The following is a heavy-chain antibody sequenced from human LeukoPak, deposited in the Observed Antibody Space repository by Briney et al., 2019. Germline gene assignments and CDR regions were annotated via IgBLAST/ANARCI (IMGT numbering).Heavy chain of an antibody. J-gene: IGHJ6*03. CDR1: GFTFSSYW. CDR3: ARDFLTYYYYYMDV. D-gene: IGHD2/OR15-2a*01. CDR2: IKQDGSEK. V-gene: IGHV3-7*01. Sequence: GGSLRLSCAASGFTFSSYWMSWVRQAPGKGLEWVANIKQDGSEKYYVDSVKGRFTISRDNAKNSLYLQMNSLRAEDTAVYYCARDFLTYYYYYMDVWGKGTTVTVSS.